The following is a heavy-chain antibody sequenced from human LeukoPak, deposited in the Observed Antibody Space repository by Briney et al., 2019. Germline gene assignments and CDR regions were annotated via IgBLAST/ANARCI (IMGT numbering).Heavy chain of an antibody. D-gene: IGHD2-8*02. V-gene: IGHV1-69*04. Sequence: SVKVSCKASGGTFSSYAISWVRRAPGQGLEWMGRIIPIFGIANYAQKFQGRVTITADKSTSTAYMELSSLRSEDTAVYYCARLSQSGYWNYYGMDVWGQGTTVTVSS. CDR1: GGTFSSYA. CDR3: ARLSQSGYWNYYGMDV. J-gene: IGHJ6*02. CDR2: IIPIFGIA.